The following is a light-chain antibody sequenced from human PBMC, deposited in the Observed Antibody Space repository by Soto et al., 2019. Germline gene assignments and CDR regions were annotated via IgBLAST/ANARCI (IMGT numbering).Light chain of an antibody. V-gene: IGKV3-20*01. Sequence: EIVLTQSPGTLSLSPGERATLSCRASQSVSSSYLAWYQQKPGQAPRLLIYGVSSRATGIPDRFSGSGSGADFTLTISTLELEDFAVYYCQQYGSSPDTFGQGTKLEIK. CDR1: QSVSSSY. CDR2: GVS. J-gene: IGKJ2*01. CDR3: QQYGSSPDT.